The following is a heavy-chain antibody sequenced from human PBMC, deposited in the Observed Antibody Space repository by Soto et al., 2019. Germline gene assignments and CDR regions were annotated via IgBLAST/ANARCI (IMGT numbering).Heavy chain of an antibody. Sequence: SETLSLTCTVSGGSISSSSYYWGWIRQPPGKGLEWIGSISYTGNTYYNPSLKSRVTISVDTSKNQFSLKLSSVTAADPAVYYCARQGAFRAGYYFDYWGQGTLVTVS. CDR1: GGSISSSSYY. V-gene: IGHV4-39*01. CDR3: ARQGAFRAGYYFDY. D-gene: IGHD6-19*01. CDR2: ISYTGNT. J-gene: IGHJ4*02.